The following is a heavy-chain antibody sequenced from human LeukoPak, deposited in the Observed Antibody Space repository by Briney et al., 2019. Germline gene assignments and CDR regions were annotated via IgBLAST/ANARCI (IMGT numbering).Heavy chain of an antibody. V-gene: IGHV1-46*01. CDR2: INPSDGNA. J-gene: IGHJ4*02. CDR1: GYTFTTYY. D-gene: IGHD5-24*01. CDR3: ARVEMATITLVY. Sequence: ASVKVSCKASGYTFTTYYIHWVRQAPGQGLEWMGIINPSDGNANDARKFQGRVTMTRDTSTNTVYMELSRLRSDDTAVYYCARVEMATITLVYLGQGTLVTVSS.